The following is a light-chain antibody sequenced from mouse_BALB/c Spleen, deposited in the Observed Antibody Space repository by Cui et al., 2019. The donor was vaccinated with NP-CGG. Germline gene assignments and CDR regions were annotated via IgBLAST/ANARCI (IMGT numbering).Light chain of an antibody. CDR1: TGAVTTSNY. J-gene: IGLJ1*01. Sequence: LTKESAFTTSPGETVTLTCRSSTGAVTTSNYANWVQEKPDHLFTGLIGGTNNRVPGVPARFSGSLIGDKAALTITGAQTEDEAIYFCALWYSNHWVFGGGTKLTVL. CDR2: GTN. V-gene: IGLV1*01. CDR3: ALWYSNHWV.